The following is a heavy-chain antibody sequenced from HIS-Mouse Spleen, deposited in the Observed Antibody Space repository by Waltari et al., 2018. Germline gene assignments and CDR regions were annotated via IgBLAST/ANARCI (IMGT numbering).Heavy chain of an antibody. Sequence: QLQLQESGPGLVKPSETLSLTCTVSGGSISSSSYYWGWIRQPPGKGLAWIGSSYYSGSTHYNPSLKSRVTISVDTSKNQFSLKLSSVTAADTAVYYCAREIPYSSSWYDWYFDLWGRGTLVTVSS. CDR3: AREIPYSSSWYDWYFDL. D-gene: IGHD6-13*01. CDR2: SYYSGST. V-gene: IGHV4-39*07. CDR1: GGSISSSSYY. J-gene: IGHJ2*01.